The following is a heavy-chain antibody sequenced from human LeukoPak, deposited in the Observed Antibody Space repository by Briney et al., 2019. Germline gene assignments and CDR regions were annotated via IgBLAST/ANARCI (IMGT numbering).Heavy chain of an antibody. D-gene: IGHD3-10*02. V-gene: IGHV3-23*01. CDR3: AKGNTMYTAYYFDY. Sequence: GGSLRLSCAGSGFIFGSYWMSWVRQAPGKGLEWVSVISGSGGSTYYADSVKGRFTISRDNSKNTLYLQMNSLRAEDTAVYYCAKGNTMYTAYYFDYWGQGTLVTVSS. CDR1: GFIFGSYW. J-gene: IGHJ4*02. CDR2: ISGSGGST.